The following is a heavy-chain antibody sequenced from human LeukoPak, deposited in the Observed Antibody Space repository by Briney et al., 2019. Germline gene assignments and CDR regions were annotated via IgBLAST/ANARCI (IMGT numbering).Heavy chain of an antibody. J-gene: IGHJ4*02. CDR1: GGSFSGYY. Sequence: SGTLSLTCAVYGGSFSGYYWSWIRQPPGKGLEWIGEINHSGSTNYNPSLTSRVTISGDTSKNQFSLKLGSVTAADTAVYYCARRVDGSGEARFDYWGQGTLVTVSS. D-gene: IGHD6-19*01. V-gene: IGHV4-34*01. CDR2: INHSGST. CDR3: ARRVDGSGEARFDY.